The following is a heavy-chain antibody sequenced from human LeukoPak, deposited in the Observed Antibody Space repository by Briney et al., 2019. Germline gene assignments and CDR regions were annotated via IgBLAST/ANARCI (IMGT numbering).Heavy chain of an antibody. D-gene: IGHD2-2*01. J-gene: IGHJ6*02. Sequence: SETLSLTCAVYGGSFSGYYWSWIRQPPGKGLEWIGEINHSGSTNYNPSLKSRVTISVDTSKNRFSLKLSSVTAADTAVYYCARVVTIVVVPAAMDVWGQGTTVTVSS. CDR2: INHSGST. CDR3: ARVVTIVVVPAAMDV. V-gene: IGHV4-34*01. CDR1: GGSFSGYY.